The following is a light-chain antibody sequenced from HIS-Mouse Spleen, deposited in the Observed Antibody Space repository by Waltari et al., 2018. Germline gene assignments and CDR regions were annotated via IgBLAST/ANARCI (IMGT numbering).Light chain of an antibody. CDR1: QSVSSY. CDR3: QQRSNWPHT. J-gene: IGKJ2*01. Sequence: EIVLTQSPATLSLSPGERATPSCRASQSVSSYLAWYQQKPGQAPRLLIYDASNRATGIPARFSGSGSGTDFTLTISSQEPEDFAVYYCQQRSNWPHTFGQGTKLEIK. CDR2: DAS. V-gene: IGKV3-11*01.